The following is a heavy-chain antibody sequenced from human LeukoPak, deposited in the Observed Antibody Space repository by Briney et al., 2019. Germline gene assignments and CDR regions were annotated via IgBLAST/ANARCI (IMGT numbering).Heavy chain of an antibody. D-gene: IGHD6-6*01. J-gene: IGHJ6*02. V-gene: IGHV3-48*03. CDR2: ISTGSSTI. CDR3: ARSKRDSSSAFYYCTMDV. CDR1: GFTFSSYE. Sequence: GGSLRLSCAASGFTFSSYEMNWVRQAPGKGLEWVSYISTGSSTIHYANSVKGRFTISRDNAKNSLYLQMNSLRAEDTAVYYCARSKRDSSSAFYYCTMDVWGQGTTVTVSS.